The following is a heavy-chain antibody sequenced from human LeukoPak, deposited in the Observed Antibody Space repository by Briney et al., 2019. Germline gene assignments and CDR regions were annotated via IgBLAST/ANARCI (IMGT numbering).Heavy chain of an antibody. CDR1: GGSFSGYY. CDR2: INHSGST. J-gene: IGHJ3*02. D-gene: IGHD6-6*01. V-gene: IGHV4-34*01. Sequence: PSETLSLTCAVYGGSFSGYYWSWIRHPPRKGLEWIGEINHSGSTNYNPSLTSRVTISVDTSKNQFSLKLSSVTAADTAVYYCARDSRYLSSIAARRAFDIWGQGTMVTVSS. CDR3: ARDSRYLSSIAARRAFDI.